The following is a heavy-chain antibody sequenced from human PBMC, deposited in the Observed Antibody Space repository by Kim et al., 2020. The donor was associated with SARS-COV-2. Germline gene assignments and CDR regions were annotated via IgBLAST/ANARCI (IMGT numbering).Heavy chain of an antibody. CDR2: IWYDGSNK. CDR3: AIEVLDSCSSENDFYYSYFGMDV. J-gene: IGHJ6*02. D-gene: IGHD6-6*01. CDR1: GFTFSSYG. Sequence: GGSLRLSCAASGFTFSSYGMHWVRQAPGKGLEWVAVIWYDGSNKYYADSVKGRFTISRDNSKNTLYLQMNSLRAEDTAVYYCAIEVLDSCSSENDFYYSYFGMDVWGQGTTVTVSS. V-gene: IGHV3-33*01.